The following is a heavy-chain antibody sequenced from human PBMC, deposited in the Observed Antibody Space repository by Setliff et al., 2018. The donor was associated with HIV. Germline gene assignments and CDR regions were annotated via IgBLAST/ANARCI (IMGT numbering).Heavy chain of an antibody. V-gene: IGHV4-39*01. CDR1: GGSISSSSYY. J-gene: IGHJ3*02. D-gene: IGHD2-15*01. Sequence: PSETLSLTCTVSGGSISSSSYYWGWIRQPPGKGLEWIGSIYYSGSTYYNPSLKSRVTISVDTSKNQFSLKLSSVTAADTAVYYCAASVVHDAFDIWAKGQWSPSPQ. CDR2: IYYSGST. CDR3: AASVVHDAFDI.